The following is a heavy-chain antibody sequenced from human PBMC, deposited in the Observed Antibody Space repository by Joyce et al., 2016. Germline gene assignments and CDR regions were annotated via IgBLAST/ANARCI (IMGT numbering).Heavy chain of an antibody. J-gene: IGHJ4*02. CDR3: ARDGPVAAAVN. Sequence: EAQLLQSGGGLVKPGGSLRLSCAASGLPFTTSTMMWVRLAPGKGLEWVSSISSTNKYIYYADYVKGRFTISRDNTQNSLFLQMDSLRVDDTAVYFCARDGPVAAAVNWGQGTLVIVSS. CDR1: GLPFTTST. CDR2: ISSTNKYI. V-gene: IGHV3-21*01. D-gene: IGHD6-13*01.